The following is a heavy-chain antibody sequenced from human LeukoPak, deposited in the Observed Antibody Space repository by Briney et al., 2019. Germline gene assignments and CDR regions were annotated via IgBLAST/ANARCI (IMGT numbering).Heavy chain of an antibody. CDR1: GFIFSNHQ. D-gene: IGHD3-10*01. CDR3: ARWNYDSGSWVLDY. J-gene: IGHJ4*02. Sequence: GGSLRLSCAGSGFIFSNHQMNWVRPAPGKGLEWVAKIKQDGAEKHYVDSVKGRFTISRDNAKNSLYLQMNSLRVEDTAMYYCARWNYDSGSWVLDYWGQGTLVTVSS. CDR2: IKQDGAEK. V-gene: IGHV3-7*05.